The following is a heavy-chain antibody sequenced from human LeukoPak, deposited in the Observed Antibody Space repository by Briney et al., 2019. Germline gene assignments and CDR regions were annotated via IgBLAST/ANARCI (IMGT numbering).Heavy chain of an antibody. Sequence: PGGSLRLSCAASGFTFSSYAMHWVRQAPGKGLEWVAVISYDGSNKYYADSVKGRFTISRDNSKNTLYLQMNSLRAEDTAVYYCARVAAIRALYDSSGYYYYFDYWGQGTLVTVSS. D-gene: IGHD3-22*01. CDR1: GFTFSSYA. CDR3: ARVAAIRALYDSSGYYYYFDY. V-gene: IGHV3-30-3*01. J-gene: IGHJ4*02. CDR2: ISYDGSNK.